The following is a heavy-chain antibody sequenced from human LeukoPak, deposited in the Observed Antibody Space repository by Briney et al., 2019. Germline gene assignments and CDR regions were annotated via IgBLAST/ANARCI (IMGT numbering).Heavy chain of an antibody. V-gene: IGHV3-21*01. Sequence: GGSLRLSCAASGFTFSSYSINWVRQAPGEGLEWVSSISSSSSYIYYADSVKGRFTISRDNAKNSLYLQMNSLRAEDTAVYYCARDFCSGGSCYSYWGQGTLVTVSS. CDR3: ARDFCSGGSCYSY. CDR2: ISSSSSYI. J-gene: IGHJ4*02. D-gene: IGHD2-15*01. CDR1: GFTFSSYS.